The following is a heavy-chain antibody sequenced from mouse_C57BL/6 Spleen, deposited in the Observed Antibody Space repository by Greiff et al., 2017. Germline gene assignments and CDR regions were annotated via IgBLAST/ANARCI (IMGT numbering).Heavy chain of an antibody. J-gene: IGHJ2*01. D-gene: IGHD4-1*01. V-gene: IGHV1-15*01. CDR3: TVTGTKGD. CDR2: IDPETGGT. CDR1: GYTFTDYE. Sequence: VKLQQSGAELVRPGASVTLSCKASGYTFTDYEMHWVKQTPVHGLEWIGAIDPETGGTAYNQKFKGKAILTADKSSSTAYMELRSLTSEDSAVYYCTVTGTKGDWGQGTTLTVSS.